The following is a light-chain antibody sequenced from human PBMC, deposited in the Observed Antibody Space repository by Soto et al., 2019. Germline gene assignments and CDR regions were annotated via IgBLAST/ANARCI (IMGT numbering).Light chain of an antibody. V-gene: IGLV1-44*01. J-gene: IGLJ1*01. CDR3: AAWDDSLNGFYV. Sequence: QSVLTQPPSASGTPGQRVAISCSGSSSNIGSNTVNWYQQIPETAPKLLIYSNNQRPSGVPDRFSGSKSGTSASLAISGLQSEDEADYYCAAWDDSLNGFYVFGTGTKVTV. CDR1: SSNIGSNT. CDR2: SNN.